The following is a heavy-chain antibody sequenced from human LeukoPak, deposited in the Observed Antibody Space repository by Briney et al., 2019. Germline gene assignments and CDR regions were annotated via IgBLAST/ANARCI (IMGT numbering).Heavy chain of an antibody. CDR3: SKSGLGELDSTAYRFLEH. J-gene: IGHJ4*02. CDR2: INPASGVT. Sequence: ASVMVSCKATGYSFTGHHLYLVRQAPGQGVEWMGWINPASGVTKYAQIIQGRVSRTTDPSTNTAYMEFTGLKSDDTAVYYCSKSGLGELDSTAYRFLEHWGEGALIAVSS. CDR1: GYSFTGHH. D-gene: IGHD1-1*01. V-gene: IGHV1-2*02.